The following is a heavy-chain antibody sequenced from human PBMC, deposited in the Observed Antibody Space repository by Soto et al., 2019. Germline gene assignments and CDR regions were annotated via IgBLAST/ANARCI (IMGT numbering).Heavy chain of an antibody. CDR3: ARGYSSSWYRFDC. Sequence: HVQLVESGGGLLKPGGSLRLSCVASGFSLSDHYMSWIRQAPGKGLEWVSYISSSSTYTNYADSVKGRFTISRDNAKNSLYLQMNSLRAEDTAVYYCARGYSSSWYRFDCWGRGTLVTVSS. D-gene: IGHD6-13*01. J-gene: IGHJ4*02. V-gene: IGHV3-11*05. CDR2: ISSSSTYT. CDR1: GFSLSDHY.